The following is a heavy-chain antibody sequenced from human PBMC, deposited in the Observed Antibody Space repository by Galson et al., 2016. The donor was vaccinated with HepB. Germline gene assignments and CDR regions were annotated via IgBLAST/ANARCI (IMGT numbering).Heavy chain of an antibody. Sequence: ETLSLTCAVSGASVNSSNWWTWVRQAPGTGLEWIGEIYHTGTSNNNQSLLSLFTMSIDNSRYHFSLNLNSVTAADTAVYYCARASVVPGARMLFDSWGQGILVTVSS. V-gene: IGHV4-4*02. D-gene: IGHD2-2*01. CDR3: ARASVVPGARMLFDS. CDR1: GASVNSSNW. CDR2: IYHTGTS. J-gene: IGHJ5*01.